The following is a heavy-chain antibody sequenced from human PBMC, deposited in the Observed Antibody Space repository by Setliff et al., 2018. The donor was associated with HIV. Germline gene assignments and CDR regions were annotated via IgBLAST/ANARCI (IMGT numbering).Heavy chain of an antibody. Sequence: SETLSLTCTVSGGSIYSGAYYWAWIRQHPGKGLEWIGNIFYSGHTFYNPSLRSRVTISVDTSKNQFSLKLSSVTAADTAVYYCARGVAAAGLWGQGTLVTVS. J-gene: IGHJ4*02. CDR1: GGSIYSGAYY. D-gene: IGHD6-13*01. V-gene: IGHV4-39*07. CDR2: IFYSGHT. CDR3: ARGVAAAGL.